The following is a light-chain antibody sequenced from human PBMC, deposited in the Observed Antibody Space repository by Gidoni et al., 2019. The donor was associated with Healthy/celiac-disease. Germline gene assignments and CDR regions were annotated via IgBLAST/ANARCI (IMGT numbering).Light chain of an antibody. CDR2: DNN. CDR1: SSNIGNNY. J-gene: IGLJ2*01. V-gene: IGLV1-51*01. CDR3: GTWDSSLSAVV. Sequence: QSVLTQPPSVSPAPGQKVTISCSGSSSNIGNNYVSWYQQLPGTAPKLLIYDNNKRPSGIPDRFSGSKSGTSATLGITGLQTGDEADYYCGTWDSSLSAVVFGGGTKLTDL.